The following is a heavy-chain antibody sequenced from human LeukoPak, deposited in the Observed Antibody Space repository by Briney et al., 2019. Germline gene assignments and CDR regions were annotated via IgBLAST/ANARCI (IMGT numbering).Heavy chain of an antibody. CDR1: GYSISSGYY. V-gene: IGHV4-38-2*01. CDR2: IYHSGST. J-gene: IGHJ4*02. CDR3: ARGEQGYYDSFLY. D-gene: IGHD3-22*01. Sequence: PSETLSLTCAVSGYSISSGYYWGWIRQPPGKGLEWIGSIYHSGSTYYNPSLKSRVTISVDASKNQFSLKLSSVTAADTAVYYCARGEQGYYDSFLYWGQGTLVTVSS.